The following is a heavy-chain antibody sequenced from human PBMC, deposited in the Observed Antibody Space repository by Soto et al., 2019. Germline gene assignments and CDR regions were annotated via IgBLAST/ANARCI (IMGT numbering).Heavy chain of an antibody. CDR3: AKPAATTSGWYYFDL. J-gene: IGHJ4*02. CDR2: LSCSCDDT. D-gene: IGHD6-19*01. Sequence: GGSLRLSGATSGFSFRTYAMGGVGLAPGKRLAWVSVLSCSCDDTYSADSVKGRLTISRDNFKHPLYLPFSSLRADDTAVYYCAKPAATTSGWYYFDLCGQRPMVIFSS. CDR1: GFSFRTYA. V-gene: IGHV3-23*01.